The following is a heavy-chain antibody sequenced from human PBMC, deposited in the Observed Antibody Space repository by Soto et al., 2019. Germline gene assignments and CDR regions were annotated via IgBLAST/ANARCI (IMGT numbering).Heavy chain of an antibody. J-gene: IGHJ4*02. CDR2: MSPSGSGI. CDR1: GFTFTDHY. Sequence: QVRLVESGGGLVKPGGSLRLSCVASGFTFTDHYMSWIRQAPGKGLEWIAYMSPSGSGISYADSAKGRFTISRDNARNTVYLQMNTLRAEDTAVYHCARTARLVDYWGQGTLVTVSS. CDR3: ARTARLVDY. V-gene: IGHV3-11*01.